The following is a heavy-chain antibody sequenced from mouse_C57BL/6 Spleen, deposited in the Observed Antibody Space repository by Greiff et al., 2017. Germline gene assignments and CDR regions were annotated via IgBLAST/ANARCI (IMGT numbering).Heavy chain of an antibody. Sequence: EVKVVESGGGLVKPGGSLKLSCAASGFTFSSYAMSWVRQTPEKRLEWVATISDGGSYTYYPDNVKGRFTISRDNAKNNLYLQMSHLKSEDTAMYYCARDKTVVDRYFDGWGTGTTVTVSS. CDR2: ISDGGSYT. J-gene: IGHJ1*03. D-gene: IGHD1-1*01. CDR3: ARDKTVVDRYFDG. V-gene: IGHV5-4*01. CDR1: GFTFSSYA.